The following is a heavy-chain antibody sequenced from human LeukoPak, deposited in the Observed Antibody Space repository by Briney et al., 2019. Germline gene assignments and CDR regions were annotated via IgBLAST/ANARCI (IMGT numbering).Heavy chain of an antibody. CDR3: ARDGDDAFDI. CDR2: IYYSGST. V-gene: IGHV4-59*01. CDR1: GGSISGYY. J-gene: IGHJ3*02. Sequence: PSETLSLTCTVSGGSISGYYWSWIRQPPGKGLEWIGYIYYSGSTNYNPSLKSRVTITVDTSKNQFSLKLSSVTAADTAVYYCARDGDDAFDIWGQGTMVTVSS.